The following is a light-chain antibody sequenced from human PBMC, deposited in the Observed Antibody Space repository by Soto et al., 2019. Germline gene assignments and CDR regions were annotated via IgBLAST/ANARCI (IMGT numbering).Light chain of an antibody. J-gene: IGKJ5*01. V-gene: IGKV3-20*01. CDR2: VAT. Sequence: EIVLIQSPATLSLSPGERATLSCRASQTVSSIYLAWYQQKPGHAPRLLIYVATNRIIGSPDRFSGSGSGTDFTLTISRLKPQAFAFYYCQLYGVSSPRITFGQGTRLEIK. CDR1: QTVSSIY. CDR3: QLYGVSSPRIT.